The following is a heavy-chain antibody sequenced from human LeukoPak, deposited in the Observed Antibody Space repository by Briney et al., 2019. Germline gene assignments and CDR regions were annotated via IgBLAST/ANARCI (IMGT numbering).Heavy chain of an antibody. J-gene: IGHJ4*02. CDR1: GHTLSDLS. CDR3: ATPVPHDTSGYYYRFDY. CDR2: FNPEDAET. Sequence: ASVKVSCKVSGHTLSDLSMQWVRQAPGKGLEWMGGFNPEDAETIYAQKFQGRVTMTEDTSTDTVYMELNSLIFDDTAVYYCATPVPHDTSGYYYRFDYWGQGTLVTVSS. V-gene: IGHV1-24*01. D-gene: IGHD3-22*01.